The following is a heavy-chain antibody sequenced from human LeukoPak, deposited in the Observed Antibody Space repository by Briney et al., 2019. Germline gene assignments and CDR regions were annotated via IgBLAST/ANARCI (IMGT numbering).Heavy chain of an antibody. Sequence: GGSLRLSCAASGFTFSSYEMNWVRQAPGKGLEWLSYISSSSSTIYYADSVKGRFTISRDNAKNSLYLQMNSLRAEDTAVYYCARGQSSSRRDPRTYHYYYYYYMDVWGKGTTVTVSS. J-gene: IGHJ6*03. CDR3: ARGQSSSRRDPRTYHYYYYYYMDV. CDR2: ISSSSSTI. D-gene: IGHD6-13*01. CDR1: GFTFSSYE. V-gene: IGHV3-48*01.